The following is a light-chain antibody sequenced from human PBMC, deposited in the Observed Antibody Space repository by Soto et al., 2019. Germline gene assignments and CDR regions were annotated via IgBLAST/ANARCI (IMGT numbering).Light chain of an antibody. V-gene: IGKV3D-15*01. CDR3: QQYNNWWT. CDR1: QSVSTN. J-gene: IGKJ1*01. CDR2: AAS. Sequence: EIVLTQSPGTLSSSPGERATLSCRASQSVSTNNLAWYQQRPGRAPRLLIYAASRRATGIPDRFSGSGSGTEFTLTISSLQSEDFAVYYCQQYNNWWTFGQGTKVDIK.